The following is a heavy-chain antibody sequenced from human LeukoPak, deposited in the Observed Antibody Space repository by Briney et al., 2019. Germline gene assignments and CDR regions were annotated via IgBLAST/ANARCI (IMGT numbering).Heavy chain of an antibody. V-gene: IGHV1-8*01. Sequence: ASVKVCCKASGYTFTSYDINWMRQATGQGQEWMGWMNPNSGSTGYSQKFQGRVTMTRNTSISTAYMELSSLRSEDTAVYYCAKIVGFRYDYKTRPPKYYYYYMDVWGKGTTVTVSS. CDR1: GYTFTSYD. D-gene: IGHD3-16*01. J-gene: IGHJ6*03. CDR2: MNPNSGST. CDR3: AKIVGFRYDYKTRPPKYYYYYMDV.